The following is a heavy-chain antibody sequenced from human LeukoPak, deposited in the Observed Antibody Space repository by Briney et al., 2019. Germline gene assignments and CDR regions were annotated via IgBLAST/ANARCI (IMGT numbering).Heavy chain of an antibody. J-gene: IGHJ6*02. CDR2: IYTSGST. Sequence: SETLSLTCTVSGGSISSYYWSWIRQPAGKGLEWIGRIYTSGSTNYNPSLKSRVTMSVDTSKNQFSLKLSSVTAADTAVYYCARLPRPRPALTGYHYGMDVWGQGTTVTVSS. V-gene: IGHV4-4*07. CDR1: GGSISSYY. CDR3: ARLPRPRPALTGYHYGMDV. D-gene: IGHD3-9*01.